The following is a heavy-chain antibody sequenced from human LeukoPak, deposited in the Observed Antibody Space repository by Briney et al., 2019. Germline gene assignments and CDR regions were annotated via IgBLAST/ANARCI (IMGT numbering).Heavy chain of an antibody. Sequence: ASVKVSCKASGYAFTSYAMNWVRQAPGQGLEWMGWINTNTGNPTYAQGFTGRFVFSLDTSVSTAYLQISSLKAEDTAVYYCARVVVGYSDYNWFDPWGQGTLVTVSS. CDR3: ARVVVGYSDYNWFDP. CDR1: GYAFTSYA. D-gene: IGHD3-22*01. CDR2: INTNTGNP. J-gene: IGHJ5*02. V-gene: IGHV7-4-1*02.